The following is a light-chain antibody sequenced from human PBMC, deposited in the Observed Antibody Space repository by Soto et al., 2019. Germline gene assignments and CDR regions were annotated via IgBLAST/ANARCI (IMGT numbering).Light chain of an antibody. CDR2: MAS. V-gene: IGKV1-5*03. Sequence: DIQMTQSPSTLSASVGDRVTITCRASQSISSWLAWYQQKPGKAPKLLIYMASTLESGVPSRFSGSGSGTEFTLTISSLQPDDFATYYCQQSFTFGPGTKVDIK. J-gene: IGKJ3*01. CDR1: QSISSW. CDR3: QQSFT.